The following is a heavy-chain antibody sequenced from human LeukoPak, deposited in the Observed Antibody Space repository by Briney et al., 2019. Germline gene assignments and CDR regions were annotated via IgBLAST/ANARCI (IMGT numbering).Heavy chain of an antibody. CDR3: ARSKAGAAAGVRYYYYMDV. D-gene: IGHD6-13*01. CDR1: GYTFTSYD. CDR2: INAGNGNT. Sequence: GASVKVSCKASGYTFTSYDINWVRQATGQRLEWMGWINAGNGNTKYSQKFQGRVTITRDTSASTAYMELSSLRSEDTAVYYCARSKAGAAAGVRYYYYMDVWGKGTTVTVSS. J-gene: IGHJ6*03. V-gene: IGHV1-3*01.